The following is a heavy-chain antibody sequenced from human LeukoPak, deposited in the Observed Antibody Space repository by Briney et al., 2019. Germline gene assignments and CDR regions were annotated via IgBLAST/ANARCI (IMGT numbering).Heavy chain of an antibody. J-gene: IGHJ4*02. D-gene: IGHD3-22*01. Sequence: GGSLRLSCAASGFTVSSNYMSWVRQAPGKGLEWVSVIYSGGSTYYADSVKGRFTISRDNSKNTLYLQMNSLRAEDTAVYYCARVLPHYYDSSGYSDYWGQGTLATVSS. CDR2: IYSGGST. CDR1: GFTVSSNY. CDR3: ARVLPHYYDSSGYSDY. V-gene: IGHV3-66*01.